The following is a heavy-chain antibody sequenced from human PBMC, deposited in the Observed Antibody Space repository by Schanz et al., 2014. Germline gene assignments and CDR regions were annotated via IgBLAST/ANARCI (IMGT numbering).Heavy chain of an antibody. J-gene: IGHJ4*02. V-gene: IGHV3-30*18. Sequence: QVQLVESGGGVVQPGRSLRLSCAGSGFSFSDYGMHWVRQAPGRGLEWVAVISYHGSERYYADSVKGRFTISRDNSKNTLYLQMNSLRTEDTAVYFCAKSYETSGYSGFDYWGQGTLVTVSS. CDR2: ISYHGSER. CDR3: AKSYETSGYSGFDY. D-gene: IGHD3-22*01. CDR1: GFSFSDYG.